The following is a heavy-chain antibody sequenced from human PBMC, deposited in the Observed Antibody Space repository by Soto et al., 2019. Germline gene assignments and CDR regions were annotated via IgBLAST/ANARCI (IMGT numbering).Heavy chain of an antibody. CDR2: INHSEST. V-gene: IGHV4-34*01. CDR1: GGSFSGYY. Sequence: SETLSLTCAVDGGSFSGYYLTWIRPPPGKGLEWIGEINHSESTNYNPSLKSRVTISVERSKNQFSLKLSSVTAADTAVYYCARAGRVVTGAFDIWGQGTMVT. D-gene: IGHD3-3*01. CDR3: ARAGRVVTGAFDI. J-gene: IGHJ3*02.